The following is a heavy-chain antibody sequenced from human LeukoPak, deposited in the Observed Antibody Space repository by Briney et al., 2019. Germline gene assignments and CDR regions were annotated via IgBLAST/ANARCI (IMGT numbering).Heavy chain of an antibody. V-gene: IGHV4-34*01. J-gene: IGHJ5*02. CDR1: GGSFSGYY. CDR3: ARVFSWPNWFDP. D-gene: IGHD6-13*01. CDR2: INHSGST. Sequence: SETLSLTCAVCGGSFSGYYWSWIRQPPGKGLEWIGEINHSGSTNYNPSLKSRVTISVDTSKNQFSLKLSSVTAADTAVYYCARVFSWPNWFDPWGQGTLVTVSS.